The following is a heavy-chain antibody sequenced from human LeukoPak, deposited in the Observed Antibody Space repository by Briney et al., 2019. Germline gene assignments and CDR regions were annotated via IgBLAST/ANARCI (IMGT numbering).Heavy chain of an antibody. J-gene: IGHJ3*02. V-gene: IGHV1-2*02. Sequence: ASVKVSCKASGYSFTGYYMHWVRQAPGQGLEWMGWINPKSGGTNYAQKFQGRVTMTRDTSINTAYMELTRLRSDDTAVYYCATGDYSGTKPDPIDMWGQGTMVTVSS. CDR3: ATGDYSGTKPDPIDM. CDR2: INPKSGGT. D-gene: IGHD3-10*01. CDR1: GYSFTGYY.